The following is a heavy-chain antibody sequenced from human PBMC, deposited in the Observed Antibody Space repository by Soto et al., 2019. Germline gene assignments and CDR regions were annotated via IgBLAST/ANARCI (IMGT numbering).Heavy chain of an antibody. Sequence: SETLSLTCAVSGDSITSNHWNWIRQPPGRGLEWIGYIYNSGTTKYNPSLKSRVIISVDTSKNQLSLKLSSVTAADTAVYYCARVSISTVSWGFDPWGQGTLVTVSS. J-gene: IGHJ5*02. CDR1: GDSITSNH. CDR3: ARVSISTVSWGFDP. D-gene: IGHD2-2*01. V-gene: IGHV4-59*01. CDR2: IYNSGTT.